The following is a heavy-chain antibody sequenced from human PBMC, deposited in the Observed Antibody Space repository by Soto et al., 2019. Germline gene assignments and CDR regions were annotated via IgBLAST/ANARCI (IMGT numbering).Heavy chain of an antibody. CDR3: ARVQIVVVVGGTPADY. J-gene: IGHJ4*02. D-gene: IGHD2-15*01. CDR1: GYIFSTHG. V-gene: IGHV1-18*01. Sequence: QVQLEQSGAEVKKSGASVKVSCKASGYIFSTHGINWVRQAPGQGLEWMGWINPYNGKTNYAQKFQGRVTMTTETSRKTAYMELRSLRSDDTAVYYCARVQIVVVVGGTPADYWGQGNLVTVSS. CDR2: INPYNGKT.